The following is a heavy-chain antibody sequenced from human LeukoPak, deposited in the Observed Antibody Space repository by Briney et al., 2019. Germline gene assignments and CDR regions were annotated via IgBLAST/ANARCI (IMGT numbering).Heavy chain of an antibody. CDR3: ALSWFGGRRDYYYGMDV. Sequence: GGSLRLSCAASGFTFSSYGMHWVRQAPGKGLEWVAVISYDGSNKYYADSVKGRFTISRDNSKNTLYLQMNSLRAEDTAVYYCALSWFGGRRDYYYGMDVWGKGTTVTVSS. J-gene: IGHJ6*04. CDR2: ISYDGSNK. V-gene: IGHV3-30*03. D-gene: IGHD3-10*01. CDR1: GFTFSSYG.